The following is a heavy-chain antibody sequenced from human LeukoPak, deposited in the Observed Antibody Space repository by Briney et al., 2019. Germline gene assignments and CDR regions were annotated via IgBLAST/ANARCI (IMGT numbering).Heavy chain of an antibody. D-gene: IGHD6-13*01. CDR3: AGNSIEAADRAFDY. J-gene: IGHJ4*01. CDR2: SNPNRGGT. CDR1: GYIFTASY. V-gene: IGHV1-2*02. Sequence: ASLKLSCTAAGYIFTASYINCVRQSPGHRLEWMGWSNPNRGGTKDAQKIHDRVAMTWDTSISTAYMDLSRLRSDDTAVYFCAGNSIEAADRAFDYWGERNPGSVSS.